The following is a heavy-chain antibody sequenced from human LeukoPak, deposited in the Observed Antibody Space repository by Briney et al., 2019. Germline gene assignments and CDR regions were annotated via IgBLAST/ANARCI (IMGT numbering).Heavy chain of an antibody. CDR1: GYTFTGYY. V-gene: IGHV1-2*02. Sequence: ASVKVSCKASGYTFTGYYMHWVRQAPGQGLEWMGWINPNSGGTNYAQKFQGRVTMTRDTSISTAYMELSRLRSDDTAVYYCARDLAYCGGDCYSGSGYYYYMDVRGKGTTVTVSS. CDR3: ARDLAYCGGDCYSGSGYYYYMDV. CDR2: INPNSGGT. J-gene: IGHJ6*03. D-gene: IGHD2-21*02.